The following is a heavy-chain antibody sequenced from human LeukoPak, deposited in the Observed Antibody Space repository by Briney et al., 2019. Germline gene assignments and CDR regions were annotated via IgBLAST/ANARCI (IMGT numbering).Heavy chain of an antibody. CDR1: GFTFSSYA. Sequence: GGSLRLSCAASGFTFSSYAMSWVRQAPGKGLEWVSAISGSGGSTYYADSVKGRFTISRDNSKNTLYLQMNSLRAEDTAVYYCAKAQGRYSGCGCDYWGQGTLVTVSS. J-gene: IGHJ4*02. CDR3: AKAQGRYSGCGCDY. D-gene: IGHD5-12*01. V-gene: IGHV3-23*01. CDR2: ISGSGGST.